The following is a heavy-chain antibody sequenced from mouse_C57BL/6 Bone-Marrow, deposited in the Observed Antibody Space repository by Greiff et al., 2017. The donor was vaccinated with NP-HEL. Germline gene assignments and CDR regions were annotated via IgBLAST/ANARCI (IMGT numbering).Heavy chain of an antibody. V-gene: IGHV5-17*01. CDR3: ATPLYGSSYIYAMDY. J-gene: IGHJ4*01. Sequence: DVQLQESGGGLVKPGGSLKLSCAASGFTFSDYGMHWVRQAPEKGLEWVAYISSGSSTIYYADTVKGRFTISRDNAKNTLFLQMTSLRSEDTAMYYCATPLYGSSYIYAMDYWGQGTSVTVSS. CDR2: ISSGSSTI. D-gene: IGHD1-1*01. CDR1: GFTFSDYG.